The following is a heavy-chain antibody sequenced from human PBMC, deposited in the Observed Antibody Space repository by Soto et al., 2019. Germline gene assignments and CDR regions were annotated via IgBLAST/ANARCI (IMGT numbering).Heavy chain of an antibody. CDR2: ISAYNGNT. CDR1: GYTFTSYG. Sequence: ASVKVSCKASGYTFTSYGISWARQAPGQGPEWMGWISAYNGNTNYAQKLQGRVTMTTDTSTSTAYMELRSLRSDDTAVYYCARDRAGTIFGVVTGYYYYMDVWGKGATVTVSS. CDR3: ARDRAGTIFGVVTGYYYYMDV. V-gene: IGHV1-18*01. J-gene: IGHJ6*03. D-gene: IGHD3-3*01.